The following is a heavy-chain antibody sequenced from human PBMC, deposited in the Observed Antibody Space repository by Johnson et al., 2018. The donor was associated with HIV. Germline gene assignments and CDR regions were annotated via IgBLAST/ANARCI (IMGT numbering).Heavy chain of an antibody. CDR2: TQYDGSKT. CDR1: GFSFSSYG. D-gene: IGHD3-22*01. V-gene: IGHV3-30*02. J-gene: IGHJ3*01. CDR3: AKETRDSRSAFDV. Sequence: QVQLVESGGGVVKPGGSLRLSCAATGFSFSSYGMHWVRQAPGKRLEWVAFTQYDGSKTYYGDSVRGRFTISRDNSKKTLYLEINSLRTEDTAIYFCAKETRDSRSAFDVWGQGTMVTVSS.